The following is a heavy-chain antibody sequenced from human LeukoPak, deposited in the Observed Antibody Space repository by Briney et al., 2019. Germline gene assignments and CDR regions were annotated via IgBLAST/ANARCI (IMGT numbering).Heavy chain of an antibody. CDR1: GGSIRNKY. CDR3: ARPQWQDTMGPWFDP. V-gene: IGHV4-59*01. D-gene: IGHD3-10*01. J-gene: IGHJ5*02. CDR2: IYYTGSST. Sequence: SETLSLTCTVSGGSIRNKYWSWIRQPPGKGLEWIGYIYYTGSSTYYNPSLKSRVSIPVDTSKNQFSLRLNSVTAADTAVYYCARPQWQDTMGPWFDPWGQGTLVTVSS.